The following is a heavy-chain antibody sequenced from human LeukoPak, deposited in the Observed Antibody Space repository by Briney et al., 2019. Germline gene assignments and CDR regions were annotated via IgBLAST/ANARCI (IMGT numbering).Heavy chain of an antibody. J-gene: IGHJ4*02. CDR1: GFTFSSYG. D-gene: IGHD6-6*01. V-gene: IGHV3-23*01. Sequence: GGSLRLSCAASGFTFSSYGMHWVRQAPGKGLEWVSAISGSGGSTYYADSVKGRFTISRDNSKNTLYLQMNSLRAEDTAVYYCAKDRVPLAARPLHFDYWGRGTLVTVSS. CDR3: AKDRVPLAARPLHFDY. CDR2: ISGSGGST.